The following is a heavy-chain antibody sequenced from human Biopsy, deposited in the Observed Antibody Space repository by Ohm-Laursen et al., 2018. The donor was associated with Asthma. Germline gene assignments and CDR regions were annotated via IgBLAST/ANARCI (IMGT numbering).Heavy chain of an antibody. D-gene: IGHD4-23*01. CDR1: GFTFSVYD. Sequence: SLRLSCAASGFTFSVYDIHWARQAPGKGLEWVAVISYDGGNKFYGDSVKGRFTLSRDNSRNTLYLQMNSLRVEDTAIYYCARTHERWTSIQDDALDIWGQGTMVIVSS. CDR3: ARTHERWTSIQDDALDI. CDR2: ISYDGGNK. V-gene: IGHV3-30*03. J-gene: IGHJ3*02.